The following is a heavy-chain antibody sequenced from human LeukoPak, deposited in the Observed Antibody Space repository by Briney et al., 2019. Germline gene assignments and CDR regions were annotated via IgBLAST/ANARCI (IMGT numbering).Heavy chain of an antibody. D-gene: IGHD3-10*01. CDR3: ASLGTLRS. Sequence: SETVSLTCTVSGGSVSSSSYYWGWTRQPPGKGLEWIGSISYSGTNYNNPSLKSRVSVSIDTSKNQFSVKLTSVTAADTAMYYCASLGTLRSWGQGTLVTVSS. CDR1: GGSVSSSSYY. V-gene: IGHV4-39*01. CDR2: ISYSGTN. J-gene: IGHJ5*02.